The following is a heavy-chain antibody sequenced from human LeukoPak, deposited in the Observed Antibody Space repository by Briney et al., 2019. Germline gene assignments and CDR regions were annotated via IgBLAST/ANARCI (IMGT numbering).Heavy chain of an antibody. Sequence: SETLSLTCAVYGGSFSGYYWSWIRQPPGKRLEWIGEINQGGGTNYNPSLRSRVSISVDTSKNQFSLKLSSMTAADTAVYFCATIQRDHAFDIWGQGTMVTVSS. CDR2: INQGGGT. CDR3: ATIQRDHAFDI. V-gene: IGHV4-34*01. J-gene: IGHJ3*02. CDR1: GGSFSGYY. D-gene: IGHD6-25*01.